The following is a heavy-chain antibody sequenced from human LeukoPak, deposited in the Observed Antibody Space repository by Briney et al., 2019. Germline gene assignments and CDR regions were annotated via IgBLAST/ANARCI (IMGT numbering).Heavy chain of an antibody. CDR2: INPSGGST. CDR3: ARVRRYCSGGSCPNWFDP. Sequence: ASVKVSCKASGYTFTSYYVHWVRQAPGQGLEWMGIINPSGGSTSYAQKFQGRVTMTRDASTSTVYMELSSLRSEDTAVYYCARVRRYCSGGSCPNWFDPWGQGTLVTVSS. J-gene: IGHJ5*02. D-gene: IGHD2-15*01. V-gene: IGHV1-46*01. CDR1: GYTFTSYY.